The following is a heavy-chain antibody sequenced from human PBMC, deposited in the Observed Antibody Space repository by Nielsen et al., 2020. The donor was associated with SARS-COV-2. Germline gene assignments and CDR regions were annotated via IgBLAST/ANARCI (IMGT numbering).Heavy chain of an antibody. CDR2: INPSGGST. V-gene: IGHV1-46*01. CDR1: GYTFTSYY. CDR3: AREPRAPSSGKLFDY. J-gene: IGHJ4*02. Sequence: ASVKVSCKASGYTFTSYYMHWVRQAPGQGLEWMGIINPSGGSTSYAQKFQGRVTMTRDTSTSTVYMELSSLRSEVTAVYYCAREPRAPSSGKLFDYWGQGTLVTVSS. D-gene: IGHD1-26*01.